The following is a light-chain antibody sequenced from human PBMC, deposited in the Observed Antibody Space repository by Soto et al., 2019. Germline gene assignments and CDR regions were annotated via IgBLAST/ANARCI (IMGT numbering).Light chain of an antibody. CDR3: QQYNDWPPFT. V-gene: IGKV3D-15*01. CDR2: GAS. J-gene: IGKJ3*01. CDR1: QSVSSN. Sequence: EIVMTQSPVTLSVSPGERATLSCRASQSVSSNLAWYQQKPGQAPRLLIYGASTRATGIPARFSGSGSGTEFTLTISSLQSEDFAVYYCQQYNDWPPFTFGPGTKVDLK.